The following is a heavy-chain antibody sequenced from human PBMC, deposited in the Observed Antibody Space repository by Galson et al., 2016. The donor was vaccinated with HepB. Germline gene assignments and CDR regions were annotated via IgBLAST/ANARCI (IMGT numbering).Heavy chain of an antibody. CDR2: ITWNSGAI. CDR1: GFTFGDYA. Sequence: SLRLSCAASGFTFGDYAMHWVRQAPGKGLEWVSGITWNSGAIAYTDSVKGRFTISRDNARNSLYLQMNNLRTEDTALYYCAKDRVSFYYYGMDVWGKGTT. D-gene: IGHD2-8*01. V-gene: IGHV3-9*01. J-gene: IGHJ6*04. CDR3: AKDRVSFYYYGMDV.